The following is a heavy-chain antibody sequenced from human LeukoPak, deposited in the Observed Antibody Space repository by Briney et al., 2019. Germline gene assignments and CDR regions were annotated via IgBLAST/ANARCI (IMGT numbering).Heavy chain of an antibody. D-gene: IGHD6-19*01. CDR3: ARRYGVAGIDY. V-gene: IGHV1-2*02. CDR1: GYTFTGYY. CDR2: INPNSGGT. J-gene: IGHJ4*02. Sequence: AAVKVSCMASGYTFTGYYMHWVRQAPGQGLEWMGWINPNSGGTNYAQKFQGRVTMTRDTSISTVYMELSRLRSDDTAVYYCARRYGVAGIDYWGQGTLVTVSS.